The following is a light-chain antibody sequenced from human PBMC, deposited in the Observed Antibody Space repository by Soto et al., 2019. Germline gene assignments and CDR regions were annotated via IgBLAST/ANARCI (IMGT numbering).Light chain of an antibody. J-gene: IGKJ1*01. Sequence: IVFTQSPGTLSLSPGERATLSSRASQSISSSYLAWYQQKPGQAPRLLIYGASSRATGIPDRFSGSGSGTDFTLTISRLEPEDFAVYYCQQYGRSWTFGQGTKVEI. V-gene: IGKV3-20*01. CDR3: QQYGRSWT. CDR2: GAS. CDR1: QSISSSY.